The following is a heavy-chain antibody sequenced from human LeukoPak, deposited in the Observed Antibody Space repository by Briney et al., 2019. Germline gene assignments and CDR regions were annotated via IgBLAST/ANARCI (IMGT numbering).Heavy chain of an antibody. CDR1: SFSFRGYN. D-gene: IGHD1-7*01. V-gene: IGHV4-34*01. J-gene: IGHJ6*03. Sequence: PSETLSLKSSVYSFSFRGYNWGWLGQPPGKGREWIGEINDSGRTNYNPSLMSRVTVSVDTSKKQFSLRLTYGTATAMAVYHCARRWNYGRNYYIDVWGKGATVSVSS. CDR2: INDSGRT. CDR3: ARRWNYGRNYYIDV.